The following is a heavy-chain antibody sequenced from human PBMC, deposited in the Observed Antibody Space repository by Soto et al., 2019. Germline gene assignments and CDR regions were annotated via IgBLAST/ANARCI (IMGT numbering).Heavy chain of an antibody. J-gene: IGHJ4*02. CDR3: AKGYYDILTGYYFDY. V-gene: IGHV3-33*06. D-gene: IGHD3-9*01. CDR1: GFTFSSYG. Sequence: GGSLRLSCAASGFTFSSYGMHWVRQAPGKGLEWVAVIWYDGSNKYYADSVKGRFTISRDNSKNTLYLQMNSLRAEDTAVYYCAKGYYDILTGYYFDYWGQGTLVTVSS. CDR2: IWYDGSNK.